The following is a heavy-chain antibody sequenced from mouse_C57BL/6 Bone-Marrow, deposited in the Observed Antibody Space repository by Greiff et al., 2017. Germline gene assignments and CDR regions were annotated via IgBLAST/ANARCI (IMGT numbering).Heavy chain of an antibody. CDR1: GYTFTNYW. Sequence: QVQLQQPGAELVKPGASVKLSCKASGYTFTNYWMHWVKQRPGQGLEWIGMMHPNGGSPDYNEKFKSEATLSVDKSSRTAYMELSSLTSEDSAVYYSARSYDYDDYTMDYWGQGTSVTVSP. D-gene: IGHD2-4*01. CDR2: MHPNGGSP. V-gene: IGHV1-64*01. CDR3: ARSYDYDDYTMDY. J-gene: IGHJ4*01.